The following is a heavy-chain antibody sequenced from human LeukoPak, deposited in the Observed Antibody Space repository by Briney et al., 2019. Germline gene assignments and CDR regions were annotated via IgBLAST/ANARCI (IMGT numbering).Heavy chain of an antibody. D-gene: IGHD2-2*01. Sequence: ASVTVSCKASGYSFTSYYMHWVRQAPGQGLEWMGIINPSGGGTRYAQKLQGRVTMTRDTSTSTVYLELSSLRSEDTAVYYCARVGASFTSSGWFDPWGQGTLVTVSS. CDR3: ARVGASFTSSGWFDP. CDR2: INPSGGGT. J-gene: IGHJ5*02. V-gene: IGHV1-46*04. CDR1: GYSFTSYY.